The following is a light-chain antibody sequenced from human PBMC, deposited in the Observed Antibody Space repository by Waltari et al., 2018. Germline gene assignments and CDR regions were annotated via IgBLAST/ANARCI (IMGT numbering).Light chain of an antibody. Sequence: QSALTQPRSVSGSPGQSVPIPCPGTSSDGGGYPYFSWYQQHPGRGPQLIIHDVDNRPSGVPDRFSGSKSGNTASLTISGLQADDESDFYCCSYAANIHWLFGGGTKVTVL. J-gene: IGLJ3*02. CDR3: CSYAANIHWL. V-gene: IGLV2-11*02. CDR2: DVD. CDR1: SSDGGGYPY.